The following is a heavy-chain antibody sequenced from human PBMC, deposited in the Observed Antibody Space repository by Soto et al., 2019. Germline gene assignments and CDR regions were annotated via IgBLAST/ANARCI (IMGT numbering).Heavy chain of an antibody. CDR3: ARGGDSSGYYRIDY. Sequence: QVQLQQWGAGLLKPSETLSLTCAVYGGSFGGYYWSWIRQPPGKGLEWIGEINHSGSTNYNPSLKSRVTISVDTSKNQFSLKLSSVTAADTAVYYCARGGDSSGYYRIDYWGQGTLVTVSS. D-gene: IGHD3-22*01. CDR1: GGSFGGYY. CDR2: INHSGST. V-gene: IGHV4-34*01. J-gene: IGHJ4*02.